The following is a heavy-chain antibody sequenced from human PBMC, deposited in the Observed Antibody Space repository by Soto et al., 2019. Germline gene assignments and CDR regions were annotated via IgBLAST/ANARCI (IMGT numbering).Heavy chain of an antibody. CDR2: IWYDGSNK. Sequence: QVQLVESGGGVVQPGRSLRLSCAASGFTFSSYGMHWVRQAPGKGLEWVAVIWYDGSNKYYADSVKGRFTISRDNSKNTLDLQMNSLRAEDTGVYYCARRVRGGTNYGIDVWGQGTTVTGSS. V-gene: IGHV3-33*01. J-gene: IGHJ6*02. CDR3: ARRVRGGTNYGIDV. D-gene: IGHD3-10*01. CDR1: GFTFSSYG.